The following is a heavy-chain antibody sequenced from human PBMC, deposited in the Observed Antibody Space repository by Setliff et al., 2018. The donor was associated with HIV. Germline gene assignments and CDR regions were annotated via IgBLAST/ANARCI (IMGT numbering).Heavy chain of an antibody. CDR2: VHYSGAA. CDR1: GDSISDNDFY. Sequence: PSETLSLTCSLSGDSISDNDFYWGWIRQPPGKGLEWIGIVHYSGAAYYNPSPKSRVTISVDTSQNQFSLKLRSVTAADTAVYYCARVQMAYAAFDVWGQGTMVTVSS. V-gene: IGHV4-39*01. J-gene: IGHJ3*01. D-gene: IGHD4-17*01. CDR3: ARVQMAYAAFDV.